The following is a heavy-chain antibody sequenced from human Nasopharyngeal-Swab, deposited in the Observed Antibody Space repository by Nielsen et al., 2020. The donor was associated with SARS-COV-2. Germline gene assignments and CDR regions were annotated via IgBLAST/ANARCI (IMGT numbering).Heavy chain of an antibody. Sequence: SQTFSLTCSVSCVSISSSNWWSWVRQPPGKGLEWIGNINYSGNTFYNPSLKSRVTISVNTSKNQFSLELGPVTAADMAVYYCARGVMTSVTGGGWNDYWGQGTLVTVSS. D-gene: IGHD4-17*01. V-gene: IGHV4-4*02. CDR3: ARGVMTSVTGGGWNDY. CDR1: CVSISSSNW. CDR2: INYSGNT. J-gene: IGHJ4*02.